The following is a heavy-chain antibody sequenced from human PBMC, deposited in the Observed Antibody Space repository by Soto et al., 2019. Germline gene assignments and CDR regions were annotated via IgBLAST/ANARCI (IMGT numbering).Heavy chain of an antibody. CDR2: IYHSGST. D-gene: IGHD5-12*01. CDR1: GYSISSGYY. CDR3: ARAGKYSGYDSGCFGY. V-gene: IGHV4-38-2*01. Sequence: PSETLSLTCAVSGYSISSGYYWGWIRQPPGKGLEWIGSIYHSGSTYYNPSLKSRVTISVDTSKNQFSLKLSSVTAADTAVYYCARAGKYSGYDSGCFGYWGQGTLVTVSS. J-gene: IGHJ4*02.